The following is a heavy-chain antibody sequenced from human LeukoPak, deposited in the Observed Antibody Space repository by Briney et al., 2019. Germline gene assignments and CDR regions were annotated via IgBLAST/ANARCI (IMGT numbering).Heavy chain of an antibody. V-gene: IGHV1-18*04. CDR1: GYTFTGYY. CDR2: ISAYNSNT. CDR3: ARDSLYSSSWIDY. D-gene: IGHD6-13*01. Sequence: ASVKVSCKASGYTFTGYYMHWVRQAPGQGLEWMGWISAYNSNTNYAQKLQGRVTMTTDTSTSTAYMELRSLRSDDTAVYYCARDSLYSSSWIDYWGQGTLVTVSS. J-gene: IGHJ4*02.